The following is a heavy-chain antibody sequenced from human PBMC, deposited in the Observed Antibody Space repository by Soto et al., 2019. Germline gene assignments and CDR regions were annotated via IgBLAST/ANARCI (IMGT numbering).Heavy chain of an antibody. V-gene: IGHV4-59*01. D-gene: IGHD1-26*01. Sequence: QVQLRESGPGLVKPSETLSLTCTVSGDSITGSYWSWIRQPPGKTLEWIGYIYHSGTTTYNPSLKSRVSISVDTSKNQFSLRLTSVIAAGTAVYYCARDMPYAAGSLAGCDYWGQGILVTVSS. CDR3: ARDMPYAAGSLAGCDY. CDR2: IYHSGTT. J-gene: IGHJ4*02. CDR1: GDSITGSY.